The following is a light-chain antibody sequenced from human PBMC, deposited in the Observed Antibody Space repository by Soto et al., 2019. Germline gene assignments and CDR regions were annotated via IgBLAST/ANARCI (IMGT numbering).Light chain of an antibody. CDR1: QSVRSN. V-gene: IGKV3D-15*01. J-gene: IGKJ1*01. Sequence: EIVMTQSPATLSVSPGERATLSCRASQSVRSNLAWHQQKPGQAPRLLIYDASYRAPGIPARFSGSGSGTEFSLTISSLQSEDFGVFFCQQYDQWWTFGQGTKVDIK. CDR3: QQYDQWWT. CDR2: DAS.